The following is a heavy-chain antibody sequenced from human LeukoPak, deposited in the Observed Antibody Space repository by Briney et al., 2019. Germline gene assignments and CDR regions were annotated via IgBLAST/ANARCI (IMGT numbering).Heavy chain of an antibody. J-gene: IGHJ4*02. CDR2: IWYDGSNQ. Sequence: GGSLRLSCAASGFTISSHGMHWVRQAPGKGLEWVAVIWYDGSNQYCADSVKGRFTISRDNSKNTLYLQMNSLRAEDTAVYYCARESYDSSGYYFDYWGQGTLVSVSS. V-gene: IGHV3-33*01. D-gene: IGHD3-22*01. CDR1: GFTISSHG. CDR3: ARESYDSSGYYFDY.